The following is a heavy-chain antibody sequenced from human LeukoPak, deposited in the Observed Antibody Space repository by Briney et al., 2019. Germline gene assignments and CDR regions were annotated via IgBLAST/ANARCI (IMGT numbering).Heavy chain of an antibody. Sequence: GGSLRLSCAVSGFTFSSYWMSWFRQAPGKGLKWVANINQDGSQKFSVDSVKGRFTISRDNAKNSLSLQMNSLRVEDTAVYYCARDWFDGDYDRFDYWGQGTLVTVSS. J-gene: IGHJ4*02. CDR3: ARDWFDGDYDRFDY. V-gene: IGHV3-7*03. D-gene: IGHD4-17*01. CDR2: INQDGSQK. CDR1: GFTFSSYW.